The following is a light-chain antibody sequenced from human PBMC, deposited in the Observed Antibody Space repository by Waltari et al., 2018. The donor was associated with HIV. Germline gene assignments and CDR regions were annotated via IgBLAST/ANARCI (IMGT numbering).Light chain of an antibody. CDR1: EGISRY. CDR2: DAS. V-gene: IGKV3-11*01. Sequence: EIVLTQSPATLSLSPGERATLSCTASEGISRYLGWDQQKPGQAPRLLIYDASHRATGIPDRFSGSGSGTEFTLTISSLEPEDFAVYFCQQRGSGWLTFGGGTKVEIK. J-gene: IGKJ4*01. CDR3: QQRGSGWLT.